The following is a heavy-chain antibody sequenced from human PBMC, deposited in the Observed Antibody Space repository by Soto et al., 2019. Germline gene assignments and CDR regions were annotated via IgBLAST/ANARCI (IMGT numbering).Heavy chain of an antibody. D-gene: IGHD3-22*01. V-gene: IGHV1-69*01. CDR1: GGTFNTFA. J-gene: IGHJ4*02. CDR2: IIPMFGTA. CDR3: ARFSPPRGYYAY. Sequence: QVQLVQSGAEVKKPGSSVKVSCMASGGTFNTFAISWVRQAPGQGLECMGGIIPMFGTANYAQKFQGSVTITADESTRTVYMELSSLRSEDTAVYYCARFSPPRGYYAYWGQGTLVTVSS.